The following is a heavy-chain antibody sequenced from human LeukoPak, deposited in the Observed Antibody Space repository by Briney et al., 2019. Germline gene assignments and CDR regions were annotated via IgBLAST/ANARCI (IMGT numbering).Heavy chain of an antibody. Sequence: SVKVSCKASGGTFSSYAISWVRQAPGQGLEWMGGIIPIFGTANYAQKFQGRVTITADESTSTAYMELSSLRSEDTAVYYCARGYYDFWTGGFPRNYGMDVWGQGTTVTVSS. J-gene: IGHJ6*02. CDR1: GGTFSSYA. CDR3: ARGYYDFWTGGFPRNYGMDV. CDR2: IIPIFGTA. V-gene: IGHV1-69*13. D-gene: IGHD3-3*01.